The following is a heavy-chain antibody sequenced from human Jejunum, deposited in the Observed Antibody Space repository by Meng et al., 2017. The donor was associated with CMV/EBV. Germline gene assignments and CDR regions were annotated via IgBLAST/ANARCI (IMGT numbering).Heavy chain of an antibody. D-gene: IGHD1-26*01. CDR3: ARGIVGTTIDL. CDR1: GYLFFSYD. V-gene: IGHV1-18*01. CDR2: ISTYNGKT. J-gene: IGHJ5*02. Sequence: VQRVQSGAEVKKTGSTLKVPCKASGYLFFSYDITWVRQAPGQGLEWMGWISTYNGKTNFAQKLLGRVTMTTDTSTNTAYMELRSLRSDDTAIYYCARGIVGTTIDLWGRGTLVTVSS.